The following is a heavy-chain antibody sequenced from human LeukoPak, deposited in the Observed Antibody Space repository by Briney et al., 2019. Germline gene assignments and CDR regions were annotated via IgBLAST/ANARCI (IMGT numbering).Heavy chain of an antibody. D-gene: IGHD4-17*01. CDR1: GGSISSYY. CDR2: IYTSGST. CDR3: ARGGDYGDYVFHY. Sequence: SETLSLTCTVSGGSISSYYWSWLRQPAGKGLEWFGRIYTSGSTNYNPSLKSRVTISVDTSKNQFSLKLSSVTAADTAVYYCARGGDYGDYVFHYWGQGTLVTVSS. J-gene: IGHJ4*02. V-gene: IGHV4-4*07.